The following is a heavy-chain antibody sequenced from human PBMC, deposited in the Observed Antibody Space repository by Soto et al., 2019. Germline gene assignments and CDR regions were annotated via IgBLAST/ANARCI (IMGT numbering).Heavy chain of an antibody. CDR3: ARQPTTGDTDLWFDP. CDR2: IFYSGST. V-gene: IGHV4-39*01. J-gene: IGHJ5*02. Sequence: QLQLLESGPGLVKASETLSLTCNVSGGSISTSRSYWAWIHQPPGKGLEWLANIFYSGSTYYNPSLGSRVTVSVDTSKNEFSLKLRSVTAADTAVYYCARQPTTGDTDLWFDPWGQGTLVTVSA. D-gene: IGHD2-21*01. CDR1: GGSISTSRSY.